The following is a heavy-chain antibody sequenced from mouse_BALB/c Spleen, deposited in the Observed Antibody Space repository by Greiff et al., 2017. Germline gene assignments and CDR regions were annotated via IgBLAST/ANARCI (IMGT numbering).Heavy chain of an antibody. V-gene: IGHV5-9-3*01. Sequence: EVKLVESGGGLVKPGGSLKLSCAASGFTFSSYAMSWVRQTPEKRLEWVATISSGGSYTYYPDSVKGRFTISRDNAKNTLYLQMSSLRSEDTAMYYCATYYYGSSYWYFDVWGAGTTVTVSS. CDR2: ISSGGSYT. J-gene: IGHJ1*01. CDR3: ATYYYGSSYWYFDV. D-gene: IGHD1-1*01. CDR1: GFTFSSYA.